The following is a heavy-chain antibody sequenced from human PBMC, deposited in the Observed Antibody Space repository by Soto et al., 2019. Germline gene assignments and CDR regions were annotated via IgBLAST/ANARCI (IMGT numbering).Heavy chain of an antibody. CDR2: ISSSSSSYI. Sequence: PGGSLRLSCAASGFTFSSYSMNWVRQAPGKGLEWVSSISSSSSSYIYYADSVKGRFTISRDNAKNSLYLQTNSLRAEDTAVYYCARDGCYYDSSGYYYCAEYFQHWGQGTLVTVSS. CDR1: GFTFSSYS. CDR3: ARDGCYYDSSGYYYCAEYFQH. V-gene: IGHV3-21*01. J-gene: IGHJ1*01. D-gene: IGHD3-22*01.